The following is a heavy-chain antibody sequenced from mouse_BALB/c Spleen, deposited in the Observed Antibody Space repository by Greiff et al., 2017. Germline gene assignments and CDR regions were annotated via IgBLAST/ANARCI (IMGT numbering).Heavy chain of an antibody. V-gene: IGHV3-2*02. Sequence: DVQLQESGPGLVKPSQSLSLTCTVTGYSITSDYAWNWIRQFPGNKLEWMGYISYSGSTSYNPSLKSRISITRDTSKNQFFLQLNSVTTEDTATYYCAKRITTVVARWYFDVWGAGTTVTVSS. D-gene: IGHD1-1*01. CDR2: ISYSGST. CDR1: GYSITSDYA. J-gene: IGHJ1*01. CDR3: AKRITTVVARWYFDV.